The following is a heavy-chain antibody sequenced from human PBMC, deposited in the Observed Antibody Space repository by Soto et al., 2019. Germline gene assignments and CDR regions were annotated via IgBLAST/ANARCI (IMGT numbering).Heavy chain of an antibody. V-gene: IGHV3-33*03. Sequence: LRLSCAASGFTFSSYGMHWVRQAPGKGLEWVAVIWYDGNRKYYGDSVRGRFTISRGNSKNTLYLEMNTLRAEDTAVYYCVVDTTGLLDYWGQGTLVTVSS. CDR1: GFTFSSYG. CDR3: VVDTTGLLDY. CDR2: IWYDGNRK. J-gene: IGHJ4*02. D-gene: IGHD3-22*01.